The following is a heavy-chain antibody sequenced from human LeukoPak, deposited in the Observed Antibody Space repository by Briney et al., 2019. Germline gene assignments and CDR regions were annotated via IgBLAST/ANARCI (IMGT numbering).Heavy chain of an antibody. Sequence: PVKVSCKASGGTFSSYAISWVRQAPGQGLEWMGRIIPILGIANYAQKFQGRVTITADKSTSTAYMELSSLRSEDTAVYYCASGRRGGVATILSSWSYYYGMDVWGQGTTVTVSS. J-gene: IGHJ6*02. V-gene: IGHV1-69*04. D-gene: IGHD5-12*01. CDR3: ASGRRGGVATILSSWSYYYGMDV. CDR1: GGTFSSYA. CDR2: IIPILGIA.